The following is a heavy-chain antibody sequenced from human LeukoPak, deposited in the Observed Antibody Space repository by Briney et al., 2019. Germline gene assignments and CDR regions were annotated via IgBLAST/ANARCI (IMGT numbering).Heavy chain of an antibody. V-gene: IGHV4-59*08. CDR1: GDSISNYH. J-gene: IGHJ2*01. Sequence: SETLSLTCTVSGDSISNYHWNWIRQPPGKGLEWIGYISYSGSTNFTPSLKSRLTISLDTSRTQFSLKLSSVTAADTAVYYCARNNWFFDLWGRGTLVTVSS. CDR3: ARNNWFFDL. CDR2: ISYSGST.